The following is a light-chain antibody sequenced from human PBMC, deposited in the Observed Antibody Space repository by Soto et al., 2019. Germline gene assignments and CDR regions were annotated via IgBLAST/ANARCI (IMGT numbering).Light chain of an antibody. J-gene: IGLJ1*01. CDR1: SSDVGAYNY. CDR3: FSHRGGDSHV. Sequence: LSQPSSVSVSPGQSITISCTGTSSDVGAYNYVSWYQQYPGKAPKLMIYGVTNRPSGVSNRFSGSKTGNTASLTISGLQAEDEADYYCFSHRGGDSHVFGTGTKVTVL. V-gene: IGLV2-14*01. CDR2: GVT.